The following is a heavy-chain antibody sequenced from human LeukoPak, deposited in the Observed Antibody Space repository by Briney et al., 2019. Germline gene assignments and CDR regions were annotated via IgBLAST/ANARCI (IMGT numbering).Heavy chain of an antibody. CDR2: MNPNSGNT. CDR1: GYTFTSSD. CDR3: AIFGVVITNFDY. D-gene: IGHD3-3*01. J-gene: IGHJ4*02. V-gene: IGHV1-8*01. Sequence: ASVKVSCKASGYTFTSSDINWVRQATGQGLEWMGWMNPNSGNTGYAQKFQGRVTMTRNTSISTAYMELSSLRSEDTAVYYCAIFGVVITNFDYWGQGTLVTVSS.